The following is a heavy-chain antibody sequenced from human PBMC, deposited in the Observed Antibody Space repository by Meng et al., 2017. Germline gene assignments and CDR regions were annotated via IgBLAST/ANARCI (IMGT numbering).Heavy chain of an antibody. Sequence: VPLQGSGPGLVTPSQTLSLTCTVSGGSISSGGYYWSWIRQHPGKGLEWIGYIYYSGSTYYNPSLKSRVTISVDTSKNQFSLKLSSVTAADTAVYYCASVVRGVINFDYWGQGTLVTVSS. CDR1: GGSISSGGYY. J-gene: IGHJ4*02. CDR2: IYYSGST. CDR3: ASVVRGVINFDY. D-gene: IGHD3-10*02. V-gene: IGHV4-31*03.